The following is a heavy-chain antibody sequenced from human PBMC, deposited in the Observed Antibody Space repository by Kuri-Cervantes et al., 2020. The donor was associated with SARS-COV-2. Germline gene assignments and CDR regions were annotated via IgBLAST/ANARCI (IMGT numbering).Heavy chain of an antibody. D-gene: IGHD3-10*01. CDR1: GGSFSGYY. CDR3: ARLSFLWFGAQYYFDY. V-gene: IGHV4-34*01. CDR2: INHSGST. Sequence: SQTLSLTCAVYGGSFSGYYWSWIRQPPGKGLEWIGEINHSGSTNYNPSLKSRVTISVDMSKNQFSLKLSSVTAADTAVYYCARLSFLWFGAQYYFDYWGQGTLVTVSS. J-gene: IGHJ4*02.